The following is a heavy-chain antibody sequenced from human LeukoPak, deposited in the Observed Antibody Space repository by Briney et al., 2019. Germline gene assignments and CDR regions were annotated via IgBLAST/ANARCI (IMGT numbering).Heavy chain of an antibody. V-gene: IGHV4-4*07. Sequence: TSETLSLTCTVSGGSISSYYWSWIRQPAGKGLEWIGRIYTSGSTNYNPSLKSRVTISVDTSKNQFSLKLSSVTAADTAVYYCARGVSYYDSSGYYNEYFQHWGQGTLVTVSS. CDR1: GGSISSYY. D-gene: IGHD3-22*01. CDR3: ARGVSYYDSSGYYNEYFQH. CDR2: IYTSGST. J-gene: IGHJ1*01.